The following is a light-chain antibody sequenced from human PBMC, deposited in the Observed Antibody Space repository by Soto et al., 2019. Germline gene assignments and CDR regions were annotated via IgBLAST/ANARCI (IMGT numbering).Light chain of an antibody. V-gene: IGLV2-8*01. Sequence: QSALRPPPSASWSPGHSVSISCTGTSSDVGGYNYVSWYQQHPGKAPKLMIYEVNKRPSGVPDRFSGSKSGNTASLTVSGLQAEDEADYYCSSYAGSSNVFGTGTKVTVL. CDR1: SSDVGGYNY. J-gene: IGLJ1*01. CDR3: SSYAGSSNV. CDR2: EVN.